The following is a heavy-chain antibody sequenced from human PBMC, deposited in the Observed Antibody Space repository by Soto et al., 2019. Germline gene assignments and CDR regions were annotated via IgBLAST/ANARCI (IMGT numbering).Heavy chain of an antibody. D-gene: IGHD6-6*01. CDR1: GYTFITYF. V-gene: IGHV1-46*03. J-gene: IGHJ5*02. CDR3: ARSYISSSYWFDP. Sequence: GASVKVSCKASGYTFITYFMHWVRQAPGQGLEWMGVISPSRGSTTYAQKFQDRVTMTRDTSASTVYMELSSLRSEDTAMYYCARSYISSSYWFDPWGQGTLVTVSS. CDR2: ISPSRGST.